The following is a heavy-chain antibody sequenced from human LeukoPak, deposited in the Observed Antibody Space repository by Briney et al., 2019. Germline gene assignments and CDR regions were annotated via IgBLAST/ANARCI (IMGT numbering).Heavy chain of an antibody. V-gene: IGHV5-51*01. CDR1: GYKFSNFW. Sequence: GESLKISCKASGYKFSNFWIGWVRQTPGKGLEWMGVLYPDDSDTRYSPSFQGQVTISADKSIRTAYLQWRSLKASDTGLYYCARGRGAFHGYENFDFWGQGTSVTVSS. J-gene: IGHJ4*02. CDR3: ARGRGAFHGYENFDF. CDR2: LYPDDSDT. D-gene: IGHD5-12*01.